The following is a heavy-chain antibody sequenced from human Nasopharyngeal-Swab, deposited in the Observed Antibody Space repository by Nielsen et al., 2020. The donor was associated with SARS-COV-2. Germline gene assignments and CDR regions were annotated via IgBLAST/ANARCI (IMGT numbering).Heavy chain of an antibody. CDR3: ARAAKGYCSSTSCYSISEYYYYYMDV. CDR2: INPNSGGT. Sequence: WVRQAPGQGLEWMGWINPNSGGTNYAQKFQGWVTMTRDTSISTAYMELSRLRSDDTAVYYCARAAKGYCSSTSCYSISEYYYYYMDVWGKGTTVTVSS. D-gene: IGHD2-2*01. J-gene: IGHJ6*03. V-gene: IGHV1-2*04.